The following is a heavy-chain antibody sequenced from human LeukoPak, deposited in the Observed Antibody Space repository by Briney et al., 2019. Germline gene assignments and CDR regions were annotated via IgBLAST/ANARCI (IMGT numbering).Heavy chain of an antibody. D-gene: IGHD3-16*01. CDR1: GFTFSSYW. J-gene: IGHJ6*03. Sequence: GGSLRLSCVVSGFTFSSYWMSWVRQAPGKGREWVANIKEDVSEKYYVDSVKGRFTISRDNSKNTLYLQMNSLRVEDTAVYYCAKAPRFGDHATEYYYYYMHVWGKGTTVTVSS. CDR2: IKEDVSEK. CDR3: AKAPRFGDHATEYYYYYMHV. V-gene: IGHV3-7*03.